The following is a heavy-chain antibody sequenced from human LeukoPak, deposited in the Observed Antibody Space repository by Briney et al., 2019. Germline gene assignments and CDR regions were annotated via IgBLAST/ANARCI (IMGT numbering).Heavy chain of an antibody. Sequence: ASVKVSCKASGGTVSNFAITWVRQAPGQGLEWMGGIIPIFGTANYAQKFQGRVTITTDESTSTAYMELSSLRSEDTAVYYCARDLDNGSYEAFDIWGQGTMVTVSS. V-gene: IGHV1-69*05. CDR2: IIPIFGTA. CDR1: GGTVSNFA. J-gene: IGHJ3*02. CDR3: ARDLDNGSYEAFDI. D-gene: IGHD1-26*01.